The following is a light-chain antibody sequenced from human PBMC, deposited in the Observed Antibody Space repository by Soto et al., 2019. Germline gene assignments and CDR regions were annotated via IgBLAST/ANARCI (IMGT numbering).Light chain of an antibody. Sequence: EIVLTQSPGTLSLSPGEGATLPCRASQSVSSNFLAWYQQRPGQSPRLLIYGASNRATGIPDRFSGSGSGTDFTLTISRLEPEDFAVYYCQQYGSSPRTFGQGTKVDIK. CDR3: QQYGSSPRT. J-gene: IGKJ1*01. V-gene: IGKV3-20*01. CDR2: GAS. CDR1: QSVSSNF.